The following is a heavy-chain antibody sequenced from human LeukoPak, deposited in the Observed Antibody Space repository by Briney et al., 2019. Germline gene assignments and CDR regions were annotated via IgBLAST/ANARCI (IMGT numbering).Heavy chain of an antibody. D-gene: IGHD3-22*01. V-gene: IGHV1-2*02. CDR1: GYTFTGYY. CDR3: ARVGNYDTTSGFDY. J-gene: IGHJ4*02. CDR2: INPNSGGT. Sequence: ASVKVSCKASGYTFTGYYMHWVRQAPGQGLEWMGWINPNSGGTNYAQKFQGRVTMTRDTFISTAYMEVNRLRSDDTAVYFCARVGNYDTTSGFDYWGQGTLVTVSS.